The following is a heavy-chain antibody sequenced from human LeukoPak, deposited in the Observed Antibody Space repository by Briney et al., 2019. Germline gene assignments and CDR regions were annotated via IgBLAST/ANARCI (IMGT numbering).Heavy chain of an antibody. J-gene: IGHJ4*02. Sequence: PSETLSLTCAVSGYSISSGYYGAWIRQPPGKGLEWIGIIFHGGNTYYSPSLKSRVTISMDTSMNQFSLKVTSVTAADTAVYYCARQDRTLYYDSSGLYFDYWGQGTLVAVSS. D-gene: IGHD3-22*01. CDR2: IFHGGNT. V-gene: IGHV4-38-2*01. CDR3: ARQDRTLYYDSSGLYFDY. CDR1: GYSISSGYY.